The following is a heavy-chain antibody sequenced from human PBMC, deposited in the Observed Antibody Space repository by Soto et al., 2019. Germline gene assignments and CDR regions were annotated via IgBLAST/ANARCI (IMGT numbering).Heavy chain of an antibody. J-gene: IGHJ6*02. D-gene: IGHD2-21*01. V-gene: IGHV3-48*01. CDR1: GFTFSSYN. CDR2: ISGSSNTI. CDR3: ARDLRHSRRPGLAF. Sequence: QPGGSLRLSCAASGFTFSSYNMNWVRQAPGKGLEWVSYISGSSNTIYYADSVKGRFTISRDNAKNTLYLQMNGLRSEDTAVYYCARDLRHSRRPGLAFWGQRTSVTVSS.